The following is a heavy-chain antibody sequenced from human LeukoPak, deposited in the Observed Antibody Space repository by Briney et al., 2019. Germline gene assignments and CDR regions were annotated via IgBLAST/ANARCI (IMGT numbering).Heavy chain of an antibody. CDR2: IYYIRNT. Sequence: GYIYYIRNTYYNPSLKSRVTISVDTSKNQFSLKLSSVTAADTAVYYCARGDSSSWLEYFQHWGQGTLVTVSS. V-gene: IGHV4-31*02. D-gene: IGHD6-13*01. CDR3: ARGDSSSWLEYFQH. J-gene: IGHJ1*01.